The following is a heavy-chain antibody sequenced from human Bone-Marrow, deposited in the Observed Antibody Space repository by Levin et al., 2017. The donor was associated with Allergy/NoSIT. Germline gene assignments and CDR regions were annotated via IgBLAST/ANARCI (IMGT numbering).Heavy chain of an antibody. D-gene: IGHD3-3*01. CDR2: IIPIFGTA. CDR3: ASGDVLRFLESYYYYMDV. CDR1: GGTFSSYA. V-gene: IGHV1-69*01. Sequence: KISCQASGGTFSSYAISWVRQAHGQGFEWMGGIIPIFGTANYAQKFQGRVTITADESTSTAYMELSSLRSEDTAVYYCASGDVLRFLESYYYYMDVWGKGTTVTVSS. J-gene: IGHJ6*03.